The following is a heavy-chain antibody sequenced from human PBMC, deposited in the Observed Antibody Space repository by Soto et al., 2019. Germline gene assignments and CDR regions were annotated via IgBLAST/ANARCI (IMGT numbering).Heavy chain of an antibody. D-gene: IGHD2-15*01. J-gene: IGHJ6*02. CDR1: GFTVSSNY. V-gene: IGHV3-53*01. CDR3: ARAGWSPYYYGMDV. Sequence: EVQLVESGGGLIQPGGSLRLSCAASGFTVSSNYMSWVRQAPGKGLEWVSVIYSGGSTYYADSVKGRFTISRDNSXNTLYLQMNSLRAEDTAVYYCARAGWSPYYYGMDVWGQGTTVTVSS. CDR2: IYSGGST.